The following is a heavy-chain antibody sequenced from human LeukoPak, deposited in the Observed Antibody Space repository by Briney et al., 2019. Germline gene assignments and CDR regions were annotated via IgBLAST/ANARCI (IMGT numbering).Heavy chain of an antibody. CDR2: NDLSDSYI. CDR3: ARHDGYCSGGRCRNWFDP. V-gene: IGHV5-10-1*01. CDR1: GYSFTSYW. D-gene: IGHD2-15*01. J-gene: IGHJ5*02. Sequence: GGSLKISWQGSGYSFTSYWISWVRQMPGGGLEGMGGNDLSDSYINYSPSFQGHVTISADKSISTAYLQWSSLKASDTSMYYCARHDGYCSGGRCRNWFDPWGQGTLVTVSS.